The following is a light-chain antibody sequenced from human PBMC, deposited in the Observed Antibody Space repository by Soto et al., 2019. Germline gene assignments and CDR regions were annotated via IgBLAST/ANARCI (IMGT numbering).Light chain of an antibody. CDR2: DVS. CDR3: TSYTSSSTPYV. V-gene: IGLV2-14*01. CDR1: SSDVGGYTY. J-gene: IGLJ1*01. Sequence: QSALTQPASVSGSPGQSITISCAGTSSDVGGYTYVSWYQQHPGKAPKLMIYDVSNRPSGVSNRFSGSKSGNTASLTIFGLQAEDEADYYCTSYTSSSTPYVFGGGTKLTVL.